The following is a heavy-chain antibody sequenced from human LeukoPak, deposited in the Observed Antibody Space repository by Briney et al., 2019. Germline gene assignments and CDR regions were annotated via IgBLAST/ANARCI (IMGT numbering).Heavy chain of an antibody. D-gene: IGHD3-10*01. CDR2: IWYDGSNK. CDR3: ARARSSRNPFDY. CDR1: RFTFSSYG. V-gene: IGHV3-33*01. Sequence: GGSLRLSCAASRFTFSSYGMHWVRQAPGKGLEWVAVIWYDGSNKYYADSVKGRFTISRDNSKNTLYLQMNSLRAEDTAVYYCARARSSRNPFDYWGQGTLVTVSS. J-gene: IGHJ4*02.